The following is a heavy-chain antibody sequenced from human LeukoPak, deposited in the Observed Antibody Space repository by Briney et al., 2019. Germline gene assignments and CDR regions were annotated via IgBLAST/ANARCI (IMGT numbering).Heavy chain of an antibody. V-gene: IGHV4-4*07. CDR3: ARFVRFSGAYYFDY. CDR2: IYTSGST. CDR1: DDSISDYY. J-gene: IGHJ4*02. D-gene: IGHD3-3*01. Sequence: SETLSLTCTVSDDSISDYYWSWIRQPAGKGLEWIGRIYTSGSTNYNPSLKSRVTISVDTSKNQFSLKLSSVTAADTAVYYCARFVRFSGAYYFDYWGQGTLVTVSS.